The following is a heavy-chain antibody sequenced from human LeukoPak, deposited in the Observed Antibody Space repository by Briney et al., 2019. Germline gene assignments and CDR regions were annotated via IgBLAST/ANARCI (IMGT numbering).Heavy chain of an antibody. Sequence: SETLSLTCTVSGGSISSSSYYWGWIRQPPGKGLEWIGSIYYSGSTYYNPSLKSRVTISVDTSKNQFSLKLSSVTAADTAVYYCARGPFTIFGVRIATRAFDIWGQGTMVTVSS. D-gene: IGHD3-3*01. CDR1: GGSISSSSYY. J-gene: IGHJ3*02. V-gene: IGHV4-39*07. CDR3: ARGPFTIFGVRIATRAFDI. CDR2: IYYSGST.